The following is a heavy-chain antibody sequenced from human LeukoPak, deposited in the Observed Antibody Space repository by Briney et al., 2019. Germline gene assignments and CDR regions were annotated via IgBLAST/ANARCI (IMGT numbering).Heavy chain of an antibody. Sequence: SETLSLTCAVSGGSISSSNWWSWVRQPPGKGLEWIGEIYHSGSTIYNPSLKSRVTISVDKSKNQFSLKLTSVTAADTAVYYCARVGDSGYDLDSWGQGTLVTVSS. D-gene: IGHD5-12*01. J-gene: IGHJ4*02. V-gene: IGHV4-4*02. CDR2: IYHSGST. CDR1: GGSISSSNW. CDR3: ARVGDSGYDLDS.